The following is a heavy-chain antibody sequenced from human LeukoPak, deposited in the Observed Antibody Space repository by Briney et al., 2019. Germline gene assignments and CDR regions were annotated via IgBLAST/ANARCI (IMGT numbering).Heavy chain of an antibody. CDR3: VRELAY. CDR1: GFTFSTYM. Sequence: PGGSLRLSCAASGFTFSTYMMNWVRQTPGKGLEWVSYISSDGGAIYYADSVKGRFTISRDNAQKSLYLQMNSLRAEDTAVYYCVRELAYRGQGALVTVSS. CDR2: ISSDGGAI. V-gene: IGHV3-48*01. J-gene: IGHJ4*02.